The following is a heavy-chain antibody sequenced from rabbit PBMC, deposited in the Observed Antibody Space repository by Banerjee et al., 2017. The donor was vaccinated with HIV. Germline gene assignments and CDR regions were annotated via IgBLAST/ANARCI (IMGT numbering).Heavy chain of an antibody. CDR2: IYGGSGST. V-gene: IGHV1S7*01. J-gene: IGHJ6*01. D-gene: IGHD8-1*01. CDR1: GIDFSSYY. CDR3: ARGGVGTTYPYGGMDL. Sequence: QQLEESGGGLVKPEGSLTLTCTASGIDFSSYYMSWVRQAPGKGLEWIGIIYGGSGSTDYASWVNGRFTISSDNAQNTVDLQMNSLTAADTATYFCARGGVGTTYPYGGMDLWGPGTLVTVS.